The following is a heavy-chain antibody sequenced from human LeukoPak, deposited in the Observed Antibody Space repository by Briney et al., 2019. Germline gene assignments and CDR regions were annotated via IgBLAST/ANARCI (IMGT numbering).Heavy chain of an antibody. D-gene: IGHD6-6*01. V-gene: IGHV3-30*18. CDR3: AKELAARPSYYYYGMDV. CDR2: ISYDGSNK. J-gene: IGHJ6*02. CDR1: GFTFSSYW. Sequence: PGGSLRLSCAASGFTFSSYWMSWVRQAPGKGLEWVAVISYDGSNKYYADSVKGRFTISRDNSKNTLYLQMNSLRAEDTAVYYCAKELAARPSYYYYGMDVWGQGTTVTVSS.